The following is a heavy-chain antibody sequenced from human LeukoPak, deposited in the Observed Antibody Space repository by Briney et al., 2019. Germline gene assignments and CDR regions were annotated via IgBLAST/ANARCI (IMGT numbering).Heavy chain of an antibody. Sequence: PSGTLSLTCAVSGGSISSSNWWSWVRQPPGKGLEWIGEIYHSGSTNYNPSLKSRVTMSVDTSKNQFSLKLSSVTAADTAVYYCARGQAGYSYGLNWFDPWGQGTLVTVSS. J-gene: IGHJ5*02. CDR2: IYHSGST. CDR3: ARGQAGYSYGLNWFDP. V-gene: IGHV4-4*02. D-gene: IGHD5-18*01. CDR1: GGSISSSNW.